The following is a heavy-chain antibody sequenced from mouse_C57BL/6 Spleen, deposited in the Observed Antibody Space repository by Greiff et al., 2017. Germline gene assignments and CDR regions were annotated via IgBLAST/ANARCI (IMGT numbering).Heavy chain of an antibody. Sequence: ESGPGLVKPSQSLSLTCSVTGYSITSGYYWNWIRQFPGNKLEWMGYISYDGSNNYNPSLKNRISITRDTSKNQFFLMLNSVLTEDTATYYCARDRGAYYSNCDYWGQGTTLTVSS. CDR3: ARDRGAYYSNCDY. J-gene: IGHJ2*01. CDR1: GYSITSGYY. V-gene: IGHV3-6*01. CDR2: ISYDGSN. D-gene: IGHD2-5*01.